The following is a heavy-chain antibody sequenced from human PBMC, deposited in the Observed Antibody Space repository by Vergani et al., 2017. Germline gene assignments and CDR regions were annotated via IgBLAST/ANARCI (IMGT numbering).Heavy chain of an antibody. Sequence: EVQLVESGGGLVQPGRSLRLSCAASGFTFDDYAMHWVRQAPGKGLEWVSGISWNSGSIGYADSVKGRFTISRDNAKNSLYLQMNSLRAEDMALYYCAKDGGYVPYYYYGMDVWGQGTTVTVSS. J-gene: IGHJ6*02. CDR3: AKDGGYVPYYYYGMDV. V-gene: IGHV3-9*03. CDR1: GFTFDDYA. D-gene: IGHD5-12*01. CDR2: ISWNSGSI.